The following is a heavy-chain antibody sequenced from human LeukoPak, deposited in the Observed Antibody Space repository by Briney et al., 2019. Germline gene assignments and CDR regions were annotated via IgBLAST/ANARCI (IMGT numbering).Heavy chain of an antibody. CDR3: AKMYYYDSSGYDAFDI. D-gene: IGHD3-22*01. J-gene: IGHJ3*02. CDR2: ITSDGRT. Sequence: GGSLRLSCAASGFTFETSAMNWVRQAPGKGLEWVSLITSDGRTFYAASVKGRSTISRDNSKNTLFLQMNSLRAEDTALYYCAKMYYYDSSGYDAFDIWGQGTMVTVSS. CDR1: GFTFETSA. V-gene: IGHV3-23*01.